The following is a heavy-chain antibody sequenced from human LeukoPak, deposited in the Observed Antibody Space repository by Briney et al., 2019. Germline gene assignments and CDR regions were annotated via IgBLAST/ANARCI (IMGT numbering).Heavy chain of an antibody. CDR1: GFTFSGSA. CDR2: IRSKANSYAT. Sequence: GGSLRLSCAASGFTFSGSAMHWVRQAPGKGLEWVGRIRSKANSYATAYAASVKGRFTISRDDSKNTAYLQMNSLKTEDTAVYYCTTLGIAAADDPYYFDYWGQGTLVTVSS. V-gene: IGHV3-73*01. D-gene: IGHD6-13*01. J-gene: IGHJ4*02. CDR3: TTLGIAAADDPYYFDY.